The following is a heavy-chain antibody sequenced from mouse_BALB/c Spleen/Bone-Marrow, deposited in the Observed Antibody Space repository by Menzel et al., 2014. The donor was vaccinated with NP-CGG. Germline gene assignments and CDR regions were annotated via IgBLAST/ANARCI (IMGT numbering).Heavy chain of an antibody. V-gene: IGHV5-15*02. CDR1: GFTFSDYG. D-gene: IGHD2-1*01. CDR2: ISNLAYSI. CDR3: ARGGIYYGNYLAN. J-gene: IGHJ3*01. Sequence: EVQLVESGGGLVQPGGSRKLSCAASGFTFSDYGMAWVRQALGKGPEWVAFISNLAYSIYYADSVTGRFTISRENAKNTLYLEMSSLRSEDTAMYYCARGGIYYGNYLANWGQGTPVTVSA.